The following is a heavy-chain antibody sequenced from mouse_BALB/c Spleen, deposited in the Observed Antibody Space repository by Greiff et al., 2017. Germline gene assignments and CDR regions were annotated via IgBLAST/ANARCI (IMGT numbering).Heavy chain of an antibody. CDR2: INPNNGGT. V-gene: IGHV1-18*01. D-gene: IGHD1-1*01. J-gene: IGHJ1*01. Sequence: EVKLVESGPELVKPGASVKISCKTSGYTFTEYTMHWVKQSHGKSLEWIGGINPNNGGTSYNQKFKGKATLTVDKSSSTAYMELRSLTSEDSAVYYCARHYGSSYWYFDVWGAGTTVTVSS. CDR1: GYTFTEYT. CDR3: ARHYGSSYWYFDV.